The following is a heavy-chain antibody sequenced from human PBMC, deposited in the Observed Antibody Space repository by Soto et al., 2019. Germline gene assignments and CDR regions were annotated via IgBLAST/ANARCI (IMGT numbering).Heavy chain of an antibody. CDR2: INHSGST. Sequence: SETLSLTCAVYGGSFSGYYWSWIRQPPGKGLEWIGEINHSGSTNYNPSLKSRVPISVDTSKNQFSLKLSSVTAADTAVYYCASQWRRRAFDIWGQGTMVTVSS. D-gene: IGHD2-8*01. V-gene: IGHV4-34*01. CDR3: ASQWRRRAFDI. CDR1: GGSFSGYY. J-gene: IGHJ3*02.